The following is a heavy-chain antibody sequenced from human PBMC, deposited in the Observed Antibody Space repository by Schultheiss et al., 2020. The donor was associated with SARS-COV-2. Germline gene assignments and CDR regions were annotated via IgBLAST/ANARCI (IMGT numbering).Heavy chain of an antibody. CDR2: IYYSGST. CDR3: ARGAYLGDHFDY. D-gene: IGHD7-27*01. Sequence: SETLSLTCTVSGGSISSYYWSWIRQPPGKGLEWIGYIYYSGSTNYNPSLKSRVTISVDTSKNQFSLKLSSVTAADTAVYYCARGAYLGDHFDYWGQGTLVTVSS. CDR1: GGSISSYY. V-gene: IGHV4-59*08. J-gene: IGHJ4*02.